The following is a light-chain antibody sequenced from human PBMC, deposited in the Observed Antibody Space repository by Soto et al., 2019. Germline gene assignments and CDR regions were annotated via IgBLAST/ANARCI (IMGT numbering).Light chain of an antibody. Sequence: EIVLTQSPATLSLYPGERATLSCRASQGVSSYLAWYQQKPGQAPRLLIYDASNRATGIPARFSGSGPGTDFTLTISSLEPEDFAVYYCQQRSNWHGITFGQGTRLEIK. CDR3: QQRSNWHGIT. J-gene: IGKJ5*01. CDR1: QGVSSY. CDR2: DAS. V-gene: IGKV3D-11*01.